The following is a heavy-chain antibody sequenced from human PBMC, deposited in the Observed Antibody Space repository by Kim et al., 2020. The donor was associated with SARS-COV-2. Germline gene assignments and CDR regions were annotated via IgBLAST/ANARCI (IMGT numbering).Heavy chain of an antibody. Sequence: GGSLRLSCAASGFTFSSYAMTWVRQAPGKGLEWVSNVRSDGSNTYYADSVKGRFTISRDNSKNTLYLQMASLRAEDTAVYYCAKRIAGAATQVFDYWGQG. CDR2: VRSDGSNT. CDR1: GFTFSSYA. J-gene: IGHJ4*02. V-gene: IGHV3-23*01. D-gene: IGHD6-13*01. CDR3: AKRIAGAATQVFDY.